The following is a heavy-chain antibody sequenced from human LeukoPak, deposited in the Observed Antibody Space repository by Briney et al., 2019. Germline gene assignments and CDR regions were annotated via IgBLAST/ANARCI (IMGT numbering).Heavy chain of an antibody. V-gene: IGHV1-24*01. D-gene: IGHD3-22*01. Sequence: ASVKVSCTVSGYTLTELSMHWVRQAPGKGLEWMGGFDPEDGETIYAQKFQGRVTMTEDTSTDTAYMELSSLRSEDTAVYYCASLKNYYDSSGYLVTDAFDIWGQGTMVTVSS. J-gene: IGHJ3*02. CDR3: ASLKNYYDSSGYLVTDAFDI. CDR1: GYTLTELS. CDR2: FDPEDGET.